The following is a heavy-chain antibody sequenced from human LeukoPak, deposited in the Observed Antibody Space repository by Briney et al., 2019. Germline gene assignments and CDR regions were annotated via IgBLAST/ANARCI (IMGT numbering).Heavy chain of an antibody. V-gene: IGHV4-30-4*01. D-gene: IGHD6-13*01. CDR2: IYSSGST. CDR3: ARDGSAGNNWFDP. CDR1: GDSFSGGDFY. Sequence: PSETLSLTCTVSGDSFSGGDFYWSWIRQPPGKGLEWIGYIYSSGSTHYNPSLKSRVTISVDTSKNQSSLKLSSVTAADTAVYYCARDGSAGNNWFDPWGQGTLVTVSS. J-gene: IGHJ5*02.